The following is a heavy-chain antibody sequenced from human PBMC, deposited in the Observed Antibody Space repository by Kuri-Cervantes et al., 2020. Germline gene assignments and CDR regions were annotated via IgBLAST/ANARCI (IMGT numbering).Heavy chain of an antibody. D-gene: IGHD3-22*01. V-gene: IGHV4-39*01. CDR2: IYHSGST. CDR1: GASISSGSYY. Sequence: SETLSLTCTVSGASISSGSYYWGWIRQPPGKGLEWIGSIYHSGSTYYNPSLKSRVTISVDTSKNQFSLKLSSVTAADTAVYYCARHDSSGYYYFDYWGQGTLVTVSS. J-gene: IGHJ4*02. CDR3: ARHDSSGYYYFDY.